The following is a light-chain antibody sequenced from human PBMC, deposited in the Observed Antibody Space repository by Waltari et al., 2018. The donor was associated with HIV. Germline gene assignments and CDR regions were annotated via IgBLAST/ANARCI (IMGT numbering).Light chain of an antibody. Sequence: QSVLTQPPSASATPGQRVTISCSGSSSNIGSNAVNWYQHLPGTAPKLLIYSNNQRPSGVPDRFSGSKSGTSASLAISGLQSEDEANYYCVVWDDSLEGSVFGGGTQLTVL. CDR1: SSNIGSNA. CDR3: VVWDDSLEGSV. V-gene: IGLV1-44*01. J-gene: IGLJ7*01. CDR2: SNN.